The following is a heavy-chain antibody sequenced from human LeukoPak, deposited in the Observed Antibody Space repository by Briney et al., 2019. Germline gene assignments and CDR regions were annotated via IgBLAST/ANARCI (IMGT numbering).Heavy chain of an antibody. Sequence: ASVKVSXKASGYTFTSYYMHWVRQAPGQGLEWMGIINPSGGSTSYAQKFQGRVTMTRDTSTSTVYMELSSLRSEDTAVYYCARDLCSTSCYTNAFDIWGQGTMVTVSS. CDR1: GYTFTSYY. D-gene: IGHD2-2*02. J-gene: IGHJ3*02. CDR2: INPSGGST. CDR3: ARDLCSTSCYTNAFDI. V-gene: IGHV1-46*03.